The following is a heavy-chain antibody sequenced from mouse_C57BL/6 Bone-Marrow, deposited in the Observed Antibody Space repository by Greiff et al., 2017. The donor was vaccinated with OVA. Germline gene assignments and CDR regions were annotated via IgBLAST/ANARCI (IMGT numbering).Heavy chain of an antibody. D-gene: IGHD3-3*01. CDR2: IHPNSGST. CDR1: GYTFTSYW. V-gene: IGHV1-64*01. CDR3: ASPSANWYFDV. J-gene: IGHJ1*03. Sequence: QVQLKQSGAELVKPGASVKLSCKASGYTFTSYWMHWVKQRPGQGLEWIGMIHPNSGSTNYNEKFKSKATLTVDKSSSTAYMQLSSLTSEDSAVYYCASPSANWYFDVWGTGTTVTVSS.